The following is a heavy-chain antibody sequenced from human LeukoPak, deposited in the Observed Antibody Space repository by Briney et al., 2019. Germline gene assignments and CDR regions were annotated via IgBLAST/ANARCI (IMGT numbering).Heavy chain of an antibody. Sequence: GSLRLSCAASGFTFTHYAMSWVRQAPGKGLEWVSSISSSGGSTYYADSVKGRFTISRDDSKNTLYVQMNSLRAEDTAVYYCAKVGTGHYFDYWGQGTLVTVSS. CDR3: AKVGTGHYFDY. CDR1: GFTFTHYA. CDR2: ISSSGGST. D-gene: IGHD3/OR15-3a*01. J-gene: IGHJ4*02. V-gene: IGHV3-23*01.